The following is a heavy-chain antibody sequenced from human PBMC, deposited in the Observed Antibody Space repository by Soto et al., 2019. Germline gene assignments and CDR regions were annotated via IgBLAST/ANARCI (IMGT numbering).Heavy chain of an antibody. J-gene: IGHJ4*02. V-gene: IGHV3-23*01. D-gene: IGHD6-19*01. Sequence: PGGSLRLSCAASGFSFVGYAMTWVRQAPGKGLEWVSAISASGGSTYYADSVEGRFTIARDNSKNTLYLQMNSLRAEDTAVYFCAKDRNSGWYGRPXYWGQGTLVTVSS. CDR2: ISASGGST. CDR1: GFSFVGYA. CDR3: AKDRNSGWYGRPXY.